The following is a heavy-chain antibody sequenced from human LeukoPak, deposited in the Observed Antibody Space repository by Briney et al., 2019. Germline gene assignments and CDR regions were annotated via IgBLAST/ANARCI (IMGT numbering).Heavy chain of an antibody. V-gene: IGHV5-51*01. D-gene: IGHD2-15*01. CDR1: GYSFTSYW. CDR2: IYPGDSDT. J-gene: IGHJ5*02. CDR3: ARQVPGCSGGSCYSGWFDP. Sequence: GESLKISCKVSGYSFTSYWIGWVRQMPGKGLEWVGIIYPGDSDTRYSPSFQGQVTMSADKSISTAYLQWSSLKASDTAMYYCARQVPGCSGGSCYSGWFDPWGQGTLVTVSS.